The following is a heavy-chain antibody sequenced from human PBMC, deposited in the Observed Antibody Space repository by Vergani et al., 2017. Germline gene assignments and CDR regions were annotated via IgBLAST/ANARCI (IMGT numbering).Heavy chain of an antibody. CDR3: ARHGRSLRWFPDFVD. D-gene: IGHD4-23*01. CDR2: IHASGTK. CDR1: GASITSGSFY. Sequence: QVHLNEAGPGLVKPSQTLSLTCTVSGASITSGSFYWSWIRQPAGKGLEWIGRIHASGTKNYNPSLRSRVTLSVDTSKNQLSLKMSSVTAADTAVYYCARHGRSLRWFPDFVDWGQGTLVTVSS. J-gene: IGHJ4*02. V-gene: IGHV4-61*02.